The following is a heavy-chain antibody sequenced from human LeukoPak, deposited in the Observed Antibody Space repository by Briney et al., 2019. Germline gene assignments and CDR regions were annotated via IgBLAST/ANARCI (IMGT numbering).Heavy chain of an antibody. V-gene: IGHV4-34*01. D-gene: IGHD3-3*01. CDR3: ASKTFWSGYDYYYYMDV. CDR2: IYYSGST. Sequence: SETLSLTCAVYGGSFSGYYWSWIRQPPGKGLEWIGSIYYSGSTYYNPSLKSRVTISVDTSKNQFSLKLSSVTAADTAVYYCASKTFWSGYDYYYYMDVWGKGTTVTVSS. J-gene: IGHJ6*03. CDR1: GGSFSGYY.